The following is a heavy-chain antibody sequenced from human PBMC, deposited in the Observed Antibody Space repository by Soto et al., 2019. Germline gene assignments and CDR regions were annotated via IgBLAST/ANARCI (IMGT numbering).Heavy chain of an antibody. CDR1: GFTFSDYY. J-gene: IGHJ4*02. D-gene: IGHD3-10*01. V-gene: IGHV3-11*01. Sequence: GGSLRLSCAASGFTFSDYYMSWIRQAPGKGLEWVSYISSSGSTIYYADSVKGRFTISRDNAKHSLYLQMNSLRAEDTAVYYCASLYYGSGSYLLYYWGQGTLVTVSS. CDR3: ASLYYGSGSYLLYY. CDR2: ISSSGSTI.